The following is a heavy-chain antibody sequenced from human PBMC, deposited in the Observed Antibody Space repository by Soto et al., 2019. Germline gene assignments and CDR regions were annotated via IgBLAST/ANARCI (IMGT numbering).Heavy chain of an antibody. V-gene: IGHV1-3*01. D-gene: IGHD2-15*01. Sequence: QVQLVQSGAEVKKPGASVKVSCKASGYTFTSYAMHWVRQAPGQRLEWMGWINAGNGNTKYSQKFQGRVTITRDTSAGTAYRELSSLRSEDTAVYYCARGPGGPDGPGDYWGQGNLVTVSS. CDR1: GYTFTSYA. CDR2: INAGNGNT. J-gene: IGHJ4*02. CDR3: ARGPGGPDGPGDY.